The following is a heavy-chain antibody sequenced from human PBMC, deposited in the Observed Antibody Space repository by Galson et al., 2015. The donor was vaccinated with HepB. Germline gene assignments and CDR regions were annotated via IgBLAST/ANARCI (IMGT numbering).Heavy chain of an antibody. V-gene: IGHV3-53*05. J-gene: IGHJ4*02. CDR1: GFTVSSNY. D-gene: IGHD1-26*01. CDR2: IYSGGST. CDR3: ARAGLLHLGEVGATTGIFDY. Sequence: SLRLSCAASGFTVSSNYMSWVRQAPGKGLEWVSVIYSGGSTYYADSVKGRFTISRDNSKNTLYLQMNSLRAEDTAVYYCARAGLLHLGEVGATTGIFDYWGQGTLVTVSS.